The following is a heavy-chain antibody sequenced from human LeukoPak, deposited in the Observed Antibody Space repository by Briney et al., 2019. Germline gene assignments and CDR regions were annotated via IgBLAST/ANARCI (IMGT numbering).Heavy chain of an antibody. CDR1: GGSFSGYY. D-gene: IGHD4-17*01. J-gene: IGHJ4*02. CDR2: INHSGST. Sequence: PSETLSLTCAVYGGSFSGYYWSWIRQPPGKGLEWIGEINHSGSTNYNPSLKSRVTISVDTSKNQFSLKLSSVTAADTAVYYCARVGTTVNAFDYWGQGTLVTVSS. V-gene: IGHV4-34*01. CDR3: ARVGTTVNAFDY.